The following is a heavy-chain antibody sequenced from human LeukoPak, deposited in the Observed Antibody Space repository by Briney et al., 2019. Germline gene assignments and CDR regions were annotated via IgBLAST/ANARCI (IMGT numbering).Heavy chain of an antibody. Sequence: SETLSLTCTVSGGSISSSSYSWGWIRQPPGKGLEWTVSIYYSGSTYYNPSLKSRVTISVDTSKNQFSLKLSSVSAADTAVYYCASYYDSTGYLVDWGQGTLVTVSS. D-gene: IGHD3-22*01. CDR2: IYYSGST. CDR1: GGSISSSSYS. CDR3: ASYYDSTGYLVD. J-gene: IGHJ4*02. V-gene: IGHV4-39*01.